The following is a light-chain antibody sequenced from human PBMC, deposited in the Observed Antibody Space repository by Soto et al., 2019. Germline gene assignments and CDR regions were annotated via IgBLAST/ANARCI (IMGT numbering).Light chain of an antibody. J-gene: IGKJ3*01. CDR1: QSVSKY. Sequence: EIVLTQSPATLSLSPGERATLSCRASQSVSKYLAWYQQKPGQVPRLLIYDAFNRATGIPVRFSGSGSGTDFTLTISSLAPEDFAVYYCQQRINWPLTFGPGTKVEVK. V-gene: IGKV3-11*01. CDR2: DAF. CDR3: QQRINWPLT.